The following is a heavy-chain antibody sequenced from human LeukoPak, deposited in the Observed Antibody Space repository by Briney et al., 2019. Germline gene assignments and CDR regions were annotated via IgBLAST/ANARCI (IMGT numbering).Heavy chain of an antibody. CDR3: ARTYSSSSWFDY. CDR1: GGPISSYY. CDR2: IYTSGTT. V-gene: IGHV4-4*09. J-gene: IGHJ4*02. Sequence: SETLSLTCIVSGGPISSYYWSWIRQPPGKGLEWIGYIYTSGTTNYNPSLKSRVTISVDTSKNQFSLKLSSVTAADTAAYYCARTYSSSSWFDYWGQGTLVTVSS. D-gene: IGHD6-6*01.